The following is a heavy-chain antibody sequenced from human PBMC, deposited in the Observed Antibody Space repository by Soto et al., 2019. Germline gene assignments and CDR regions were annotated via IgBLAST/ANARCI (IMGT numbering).Heavy chain of an antibody. Sequence: GGSLRFSCAASGFTFSSYDMHWVRQATGKGLEWVSAIGTAGDTYYPGSVKGRFTISRENAKNSLYLQMNSLRAGDTAVYYCARAGVYGSFDIWGQGTMVTVSS. V-gene: IGHV3-13*01. CDR2: IGTAGDT. CDR1: GFTFSSYD. CDR3: ARAGVYGSFDI. J-gene: IGHJ3*02. D-gene: IGHD4-17*01.